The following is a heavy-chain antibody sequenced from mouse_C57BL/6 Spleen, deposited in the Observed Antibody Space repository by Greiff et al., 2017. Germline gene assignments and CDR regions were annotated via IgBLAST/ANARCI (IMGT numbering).Heavy chain of an antibody. V-gene: IGHV1-4*01. CDR2: INPSSGYT. J-gene: IGHJ4*01. Sequence: QVQLKESGAELARPGASVKMSCKASGYTFTSYTMHWVKQRPGQGLEWIGYINPSSGYTKYNQKFKDKATLTADKSSSTAYMQLSSLKSEDSAVYYCANQGNYGSEGDAMDYWGQGTSVTVSS. CDR3: ANQGNYGSEGDAMDY. CDR1: GYTFTSYT. D-gene: IGHD1-1*01.